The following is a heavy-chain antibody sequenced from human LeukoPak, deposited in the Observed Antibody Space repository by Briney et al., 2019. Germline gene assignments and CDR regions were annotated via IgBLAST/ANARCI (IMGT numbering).Heavy chain of an antibody. J-gene: IGHJ6*02. Sequence: SETLSLTCTVSGGSISSGGYSWSWIRQPPGKGLEWIGYIYHSGSTYYSPSLKSRVTISVDRSKNQFSLKLSSVTAADTAVYYCARGPIAVNYYYYYGMDVWGQGTTVTVSS. CDR1: GGSISSGGYS. CDR2: IYHSGST. D-gene: IGHD6-19*01. CDR3: ARGPIAVNYYYYYGMDV. V-gene: IGHV4-30-2*01.